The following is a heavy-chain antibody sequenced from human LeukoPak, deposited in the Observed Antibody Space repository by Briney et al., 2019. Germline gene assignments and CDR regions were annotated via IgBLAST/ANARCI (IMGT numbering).Heavy chain of an antibody. J-gene: IGHJ6*02. Sequence: ASVKVSCKAPGGTFSSYAISWVRQAPGQGLEWMGGIIPIFGTANYAQKFQGRVTITADESTSTAYMELSSLRSEDTAVYYCARASRSTSSAILINYYYYGMDVWGQGTTVTVSS. CDR2: IIPIFGTA. V-gene: IGHV1-69*13. CDR1: GGTFSSYA. CDR3: ARASRSTSSAILINYYYYGMDV. D-gene: IGHD2-2*01.